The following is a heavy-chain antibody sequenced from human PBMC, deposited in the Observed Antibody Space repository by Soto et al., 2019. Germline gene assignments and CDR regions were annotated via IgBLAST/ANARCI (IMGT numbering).Heavy chain of an antibody. J-gene: IGHJ6*02. CDR1: GGSISSGGYY. V-gene: IGHV4-31*03. CDR2: IYYSGST. Sequence: LSLTCTVSGGSISSGGYYWSWIRQHPGKGLEWIGYIYYSGSTYYNPSLKSRVTISVDTSKNQFSLKLSSVTAADTAVYYCAREGFEYSSSSNYYGMDVWGQGTTVTVSS. CDR3: AREGFEYSSSSNYYGMDV. D-gene: IGHD6-6*01.